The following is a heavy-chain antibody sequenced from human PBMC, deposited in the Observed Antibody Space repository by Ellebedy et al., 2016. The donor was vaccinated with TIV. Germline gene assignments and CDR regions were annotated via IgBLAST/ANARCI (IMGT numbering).Heavy chain of an antibody. CDR2: TYYGSKWNN. D-gene: IGHD1-7*01. J-gene: IGHJ3*02. CDR3: ARGKLKRFDI. V-gene: IGHV6-1*01. Sequence: SETLSLTXGLSGDSVSSNSATWNWVRQSQSRGLEWLGRTYYGSKWNNDYAVSVKSRLTIKPDTSKNQFSLQLNSVTPEDTAVYYCARGKLKRFDIWGQGTKVTVSS. CDR1: GDSVSSNSAT.